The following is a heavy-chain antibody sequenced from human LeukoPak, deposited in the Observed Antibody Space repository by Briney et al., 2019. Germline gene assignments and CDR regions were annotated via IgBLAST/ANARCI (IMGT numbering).Heavy chain of an antibody. Sequence: PGGSLRLSCAASGFTLSSYAMSWVRQAPGKGLEWVSAISGSGGSTYYADSVKGRFTISRDNSKNTLYLQMNSLRAEDTAVYYCAKSRIAVAGTEYFQHWGQGTLVTVSS. CDR1: GFTLSSYA. J-gene: IGHJ1*01. D-gene: IGHD6-19*01. V-gene: IGHV3-23*01. CDR2: ISGSGGST. CDR3: AKSRIAVAGTEYFQH.